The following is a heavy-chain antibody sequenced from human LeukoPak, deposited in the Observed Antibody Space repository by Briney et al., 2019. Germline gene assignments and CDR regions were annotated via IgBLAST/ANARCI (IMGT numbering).Heavy chain of an antibody. CDR3: ARTQWLVRGGAGFDY. Sequence: GGSLRLSCAASGFTFSRYDMSWVRQAPGKGLEWVSVIYSGGSTYYADSVKGRFTISRDNSKNTLYLQMNSLRAEDTAVYYCARTQWLVRGGAGFDYWGQGTLVTVSS. CDR2: IYSGGST. CDR1: GFTFSRYD. V-gene: IGHV3-66*01. J-gene: IGHJ4*02. D-gene: IGHD6-19*01.